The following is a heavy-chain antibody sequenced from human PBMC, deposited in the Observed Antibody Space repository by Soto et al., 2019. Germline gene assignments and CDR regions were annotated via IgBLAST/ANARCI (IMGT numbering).Heavy chain of an antibody. V-gene: IGHV3-23*01. CDR3: TKVFMITFGGVPFDY. Sequence: EVQLLESGGGLVQPGGSLRLSCAASGLTFSNYAVSWVRQAPGKGLEWVSAVSGSGVNTHYADSVKGRFTISRDNSKNTAYMQMNNLRAEDTAVYYCTKVFMITFGGVPFDYWGQGTLVTVSS. D-gene: IGHD3-16*01. CDR2: VSGSGVNT. J-gene: IGHJ4*02. CDR1: GLTFSNYA.